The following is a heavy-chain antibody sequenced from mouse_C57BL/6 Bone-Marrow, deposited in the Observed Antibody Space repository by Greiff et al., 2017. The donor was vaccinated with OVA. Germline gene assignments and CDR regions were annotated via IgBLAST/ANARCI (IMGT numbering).Heavy chain of an antibody. J-gene: IGHJ1*03. CDR3: ARPLITTVLYWYFDV. CDR1: GFTFSSYG. CDR2: ISSGGSYT. Sequence: DVMLVESGGDLVKPGGSLKLSCAASGFTFSSYGMSWVRQTPDKRLEWVATISSGGSYTYYPDSVKGRFTISRDNAKNTLYLQMSSLKSEDTAMYYCARPLITTVLYWYFDVWGTGTTVTVSS. D-gene: IGHD1-1*01. V-gene: IGHV5-6*02.